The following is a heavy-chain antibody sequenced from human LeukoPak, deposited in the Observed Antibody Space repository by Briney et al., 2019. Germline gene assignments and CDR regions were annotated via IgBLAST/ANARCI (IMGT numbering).Heavy chain of an antibody. CDR1: GFTFSSYA. CDR3: ARVAGDYYYYYGMDV. Sequence: PGGSLRLSCAASGFTFSSYAMSWVRQAPGKGLEWVAVISYDGSNKYYADSVKGRFTISRDNSKNTLYLQMNSLRAEDTAVYYCARVAGDYYYYYGMDVWGQGTTVTVSS. CDR2: ISYDGSNK. D-gene: IGHD4-17*01. J-gene: IGHJ6*02. V-gene: IGHV3-30-3*01.